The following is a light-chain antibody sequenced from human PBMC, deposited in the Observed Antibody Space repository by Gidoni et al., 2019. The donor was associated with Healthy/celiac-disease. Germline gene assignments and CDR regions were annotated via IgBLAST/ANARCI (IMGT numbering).Light chain of an antibody. J-gene: IGKJ3*01. CDR2: VSS. V-gene: IGKV3-20*01. CDR3: QQYGSSPLFT. Sequence: ETVLTQSPGTLSLSPGESATLSCRASHSVSSSYLAWYQQKPGQAPRLLIYVSSSRATGIPDRFSGSGSGTDFTLTISRLDPEDFAVYYCQQYGSSPLFTFXPXTKVDIK. CDR1: HSVSSSY.